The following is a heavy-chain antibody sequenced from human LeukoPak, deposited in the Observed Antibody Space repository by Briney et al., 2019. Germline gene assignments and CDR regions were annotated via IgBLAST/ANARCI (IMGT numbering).Heavy chain of an antibody. D-gene: IGHD5-18*01. CDR3: ATTFADTPPPLTNH. CDR1: GGSFNNYY. J-gene: IGHJ5*02. V-gene: IGHV4-34*01. CDR2: INHSGGV. Sequence: ASETLSLTCAVYGGSFNNYYCSWIRQAPGKGLEWIGEINHSGGVDYNPSLKGRATISVDTSKKQFSLRVTSVTAADTAVYFCATTFADTPPPLTNHWGQETLVTVSS.